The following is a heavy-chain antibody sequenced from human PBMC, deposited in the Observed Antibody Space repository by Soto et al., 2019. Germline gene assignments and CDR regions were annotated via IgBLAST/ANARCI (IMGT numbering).Heavy chain of an antibody. J-gene: IGHJ6*02. D-gene: IGHD3-3*01. V-gene: IGHV5-51*01. CDR2: IYPGDSDT. CDR3: ARQYYDFWRQYYYYGMDV. Sequence: PGESLKISCKGSGYSFTSYWIGWVRQMPGKGLEWMGIIYPGDSDTRYSPSFQGQVTISADKSISTAYLQWSGLKASDTAMYYCARQYYDFWRQYYYYGMDVWGQGTTVTVSS. CDR1: GYSFTSYW.